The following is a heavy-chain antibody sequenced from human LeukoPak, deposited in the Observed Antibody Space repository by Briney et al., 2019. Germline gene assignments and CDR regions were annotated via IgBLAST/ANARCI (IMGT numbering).Heavy chain of an antibody. CDR1: GGSISSSYY. D-gene: IGHD6-19*01. V-gene: IGHV4-61*01. J-gene: IGHJ4*02. Sequence: SSETLSLTCAVSGGSISSSYYWSWIRQPPGKGLEWIGYIYYSGSTNYNPSLKSRVTISVDTSKNQFSLKLSSVTAADTAVYYCASVNPMGWTDYWGQGTLVTVSS. CDR2: IYYSGST. CDR3: ASVNPMGWTDY.